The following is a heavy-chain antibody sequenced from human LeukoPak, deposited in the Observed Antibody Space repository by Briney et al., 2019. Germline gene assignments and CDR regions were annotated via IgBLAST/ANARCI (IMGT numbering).Heavy chain of an antibody. D-gene: IGHD2-15*01. CDR3: ARYYCSGGTCYHFDN. J-gene: IGHJ4*02. CDR1: GGSISSSSYY. Sequence: SETLSLTCTVSGGSISSSSYYWGWIRQPPGKGLEWIGSLYYSGSTYQNPSLKSRVTISVDTSKNQFSLKLSSVTAADTAIHYCARYYCSGGTCYHFDNWGQGTLVTVSS. V-gene: IGHV4-39*07. CDR2: LYYSGST.